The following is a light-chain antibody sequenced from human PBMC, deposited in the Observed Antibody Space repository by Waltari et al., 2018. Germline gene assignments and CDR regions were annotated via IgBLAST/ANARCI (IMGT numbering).Light chain of an antibody. CDR2: GAS. Sequence: EIVLTQSPVTLSVSPGERATLSCRASQTVSSNLAWYQQKPGQAPRLLIYGASTRATGIPARFSGSGSGTDFTLTISSLQSEDFATYYCQQFKSFLFTFGQGTRLDIK. J-gene: IGKJ5*01. CDR1: QTVSSN. CDR3: QQFKSFLFT. V-gene: IGKV3-15*01.